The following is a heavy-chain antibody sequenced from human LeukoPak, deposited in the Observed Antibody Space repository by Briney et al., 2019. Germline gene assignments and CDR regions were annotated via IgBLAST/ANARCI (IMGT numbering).Heavy chain of an antibody. J-gene: IGHJ4*02. Sequence: WGSLRLSCAASGITLSSYGMHWVRQATGKGLEWVAVIWYDGSNEYYADSVKGRFTISRDNSKNTLYLQMNSLRAEDTAVYYCAKPASGTYYMFDYWGQGTLVTVSS. CDR2: IWYDGSNE. V-gene: IGHV3-33*06. CDR1: GITLSSYG. CDR3: AKPASGTYYMFDY. D-gene: IGHD1-26*01.